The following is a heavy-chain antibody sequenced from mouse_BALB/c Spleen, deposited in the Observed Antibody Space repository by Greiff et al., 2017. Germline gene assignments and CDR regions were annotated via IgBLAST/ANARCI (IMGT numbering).Heavy chain of an antibody. CDR1: GYTFTDYA. V-gene: IGHV1-67*01. J-gene: IGHJ2*01. CDR2: ISTYYGNT. Sequence: QVQLKQSGPELVSPGVSVKISCKGSGYTFTDYAMHWVKQSHAKSLEWIGVISTYYGNTNYNQKFKGKATMTVDKSSSTAYMELARLTSEDSAIYYCARGDFDYWGQGTTLTVSS. CDR3: ARGDFDY.